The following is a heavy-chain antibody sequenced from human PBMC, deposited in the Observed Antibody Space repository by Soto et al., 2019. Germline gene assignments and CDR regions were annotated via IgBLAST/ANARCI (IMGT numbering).Heavy chain of an antibody. D-gene: IGHD5-12*01. Sequence: SETLSLTCTVSGGSISSSSYYWGWIRQPPGKGLEWIGSIYYSGSTYYNPSLKSRVTISVDTSKNQFSLKLSSVTAADTAVYYCATAISTSGYDRYWYFDLWGRGTLVTVSS. J-gene: IGHJ2*01. CDR1: GGSISSSSYY. CDR3: ATAISTSGYDRYWYFDL. V-gene: IGHV4-39*01. CDR2: IYYSGST.